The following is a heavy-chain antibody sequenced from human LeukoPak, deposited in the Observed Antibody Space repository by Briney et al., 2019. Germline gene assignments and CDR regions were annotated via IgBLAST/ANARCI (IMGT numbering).Heavy chain of an antibody. CDR3: ARTIAFCYDSSSYMDF. Sequence: GESLKISCKGSGYSFNSHWIGWVRQMPGKGLEWMGIFHPGDSESRYSPSFQGQVTMSADQTITTAYLQWNSLKASDTAMYFCARTIAFCYDSSSYMDFWGQGTLVTVSS. J-gene: IGHJ4*02. CDR2: FHPGDSES. V-gene: IGHV5-51*01. D-gene: IGHD3-22*01. CDR1: GYSFNSHW.